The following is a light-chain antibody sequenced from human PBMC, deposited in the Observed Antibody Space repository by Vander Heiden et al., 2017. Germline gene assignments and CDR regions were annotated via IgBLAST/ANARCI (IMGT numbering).Light chain of an antibody. V-gene: IGKV1-39*01. CDR1: QRISTN. CDR3: QQSYTRPRT. J-gene: IGKJ3*01. Sequence: DIQMTQSPSSLSASVGDRVTITCRASQRISTNLNWYQQKAGKAPKPLISAASTLQSGVPSRFSGSNSGTEFTLTSSDLQPDDCATFYCQQSYTRPRTFGPGTKVEIK. CDR2: AAS.